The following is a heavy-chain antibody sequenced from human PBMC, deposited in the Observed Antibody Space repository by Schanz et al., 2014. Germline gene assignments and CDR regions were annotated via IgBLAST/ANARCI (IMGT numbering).Heavy chain of an antibody. Sequence: QVQLVESGGGLVKPGGSLRLSCAASGLTFSDYYMSWIRQAPGKGLEWVSYISRDGTTSYYADSVKGRFTISRDNAKNSLYLEMTSLRGEDTAVYYCARENLNWEAFDIWGQGTVVTVSS. V-gene: IGHV3-11*01. CDR3: ARENLNWEAFDI. CDR1: GLTFSDYY. D-gene: IGHD7-27*01. J-gene: IGHJ3*02. CDR2: ISRDGTTS.